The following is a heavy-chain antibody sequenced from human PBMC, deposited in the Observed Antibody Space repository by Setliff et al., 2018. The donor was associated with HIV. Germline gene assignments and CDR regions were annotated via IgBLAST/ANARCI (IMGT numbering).Heavy chain of an antibody. CDR2: MNPNSGNT. J-gene: IGHJ3*01. CDR3: ARRIAPGWWGGNSGDAFDL. D-gene: IGHD2-21*02. Sequence: ASVKVSCKASGYTFTRYDINWVRQATGQGLEWMGWMNPNSGNTGYAQKFQGRVTMTRNTSISTAYMELSSLRSEDTAVYYCARRIAPGWWGGNSGDAFDLWGQGTMVTVSS. CDR1: GYTFTRYD. V-gene: IGHV1-8*01.